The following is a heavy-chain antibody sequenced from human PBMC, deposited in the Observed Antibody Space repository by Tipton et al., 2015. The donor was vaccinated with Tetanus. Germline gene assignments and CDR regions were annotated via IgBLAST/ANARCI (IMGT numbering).Heavy chain of an antibody. D-gene: IGHD6-13*01. J-gene: IGHJ6*02. CDR1: GGSISSSSYY. Sequence: GLVKPSETLSLTCTVSGGSISSSSYYWGWIRQPPGKGLEWIGSIYYSGSTYYNPSLKSRVTISVDTSKNQFSLKLSSVTAADTAVYYCARLVPYSSSWTDYYGMDVWGQGTTVTVSS. CDR3: ARLVPYSSSWTDYYGMDV. CDR2: IYYSGST. V-gene: IGHV4-39*01.